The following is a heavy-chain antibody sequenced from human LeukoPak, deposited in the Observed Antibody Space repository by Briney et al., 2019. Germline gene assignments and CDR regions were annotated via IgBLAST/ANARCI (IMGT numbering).Heavy chain of an antibody. CDR2: IYTSGST. J-gene: IGHJ4*02. CDR1: GGSISSGSYY. CDR3: ARGLRFLNY. D-gene: IGHD3-3*01. Sequence: SSETLSLTCTVSGGSISSGSYYWSWIRQPAGKGLEWIGRIYTSGSTNYNPSLKSRVTISVDTSKNQFSLKLSSVTAADTAVYYCARGLRFLNYWGQGTLVTVSS. V-gene: IGHV4-61*02.